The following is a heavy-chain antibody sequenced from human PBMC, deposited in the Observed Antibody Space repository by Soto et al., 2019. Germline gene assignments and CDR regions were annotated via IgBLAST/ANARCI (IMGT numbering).Heavy chain of an antibody. CDR3: ARDGVYYYDSSGYVWFDP. J-gene: IGHJ5*02. Sequence: ASVKVSCKASGYTFTSYGISWVRQAPGQGLEWMGWISAYNGNTNYAQKLQGRVTMTTDTSTSTAYMELRSLRSDDTAVYYCARDGVYYYDSSGYVWFDPWGQGTLVTVSS. CDR2: ISAYNGNT. D-gene: IGHD3-22*01. V-gene: IGHV1-18*04. CDR1: GYTFTSYG.